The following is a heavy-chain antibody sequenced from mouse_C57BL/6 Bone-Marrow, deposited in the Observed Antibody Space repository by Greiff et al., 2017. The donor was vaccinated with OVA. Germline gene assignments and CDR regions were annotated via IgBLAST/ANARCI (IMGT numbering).Heavy chain of an antibody. J-gene: IGHJ2*01. CDR2: IYPRDGST. Sequence: VKLVESGPELVKPGASVKLSCKASGYTFTSYDINWVKQRPGQGLEWIGWIYPRDGSTKYNEKFKGKATLTVDTSSSTAYMELHSLTSEDSAVYFCASDYGSRDLDYWGQGTTLTVSS. CDR3: ASDYGSRDLDY. V-gene: IGHV1-85*01. CDR1: GYTFTSYD. D-gene: IGHD1-1*01.